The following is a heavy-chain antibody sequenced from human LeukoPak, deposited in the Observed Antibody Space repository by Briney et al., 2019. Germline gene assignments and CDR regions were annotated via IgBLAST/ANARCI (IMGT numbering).Heavy chain of an antibody. CDR3: ARDGSGGYYYYYYGMDV. J-gene: IGHJ6*02. CDR1: GGTFSSYA. V-gene: IGHV1-69*01. D-gene: IGHD6-19*01. Sequence: SVKVSCKASGGTFSSYAISWVRQAPGQGLEWMGGIIPIFGTANYAQKFQGRVTITADESTSTAYMELSSLRSEDTAVYYCARDGSGGYYYYYYGMDVWGQGTTVTVSS. CDR2: IIPIFGTA.